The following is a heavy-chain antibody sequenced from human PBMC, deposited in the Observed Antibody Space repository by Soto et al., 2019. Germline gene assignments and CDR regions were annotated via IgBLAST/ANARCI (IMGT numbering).Heavy chain of an antibody. V-gene: IGHV3-7*01. CDR2: IKQDGSEK. Sequence: PGGSLRLSCAASGFTFSSYWMSWVRQAPGKGLEWVANIKQDGSEKYYVDSVKGRFTISRDNAKNSLYLQMNSLRAEDTAVYYCAREIGLRFLEWLSPLGVWGQGTTVTVSS. D-gene: IGHD3-3*01. J-gene: IGHJ6*02. CDR1: GFTFSSYW. CDR3: AREIGLRFLEWLSPLGV.